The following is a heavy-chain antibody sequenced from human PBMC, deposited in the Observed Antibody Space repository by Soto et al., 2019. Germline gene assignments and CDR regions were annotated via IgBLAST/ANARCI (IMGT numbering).Heavy chain of an antibody. CDR3: AKQEVNHH. CDR2: IGASGGST. Sequence: EVQLLESGGGLVQPGGSLRLSCAASGFTFSTYVMSWVRQAPGKGLEWVSSIGASGGSTLYADSVKGRFTISRDNFKNTLYLQMSSLRAEDTAVYYCAKQEVNHHWGQGTLVSVSS. CDR1: GFTFSTYV. V-gene: IGHV3-23*01. J-gene: IGHJ4*02.